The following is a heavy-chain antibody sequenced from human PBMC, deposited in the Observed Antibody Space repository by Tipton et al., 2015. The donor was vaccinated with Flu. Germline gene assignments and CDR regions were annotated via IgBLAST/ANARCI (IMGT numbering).Heavy chain of an antibody. D-gene: IGHD2-15*01. J-gene: IGHJ4*02. CDR3: ARDGAWCSGGSCYSVGSLDY. V-gene: IGHV3-33*01. CDR1: GFTFSRNG. Sequence: SGFTFSRNGMHWVRQAPGKGLEWVAVIWYDGSNKYYADSVKGRFTISRDNSKNTLYLQMNSLRAEDTAVYYCARDGAWCSGGSCYSVGSLDYWGQGTLVTVSS. CDR2: IWYDGSNK.